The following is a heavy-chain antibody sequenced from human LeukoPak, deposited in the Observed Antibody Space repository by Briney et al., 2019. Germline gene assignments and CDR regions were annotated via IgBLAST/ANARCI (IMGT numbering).Heavy chain of an antibody. J-gene: IGHJ6*02. CDR3: ARDRWIQLYLDYYYGMDV. CDR2: ISYDGSNK. Sequence: GGSLRLSCAASGFTFSSCAMHWVRQAPGKGLEWVAVISYDGSNKYYADSVKGRFTISRDNSKNTLYLQMNSLRAEDTAVYYCARDRWIQLYLDYYYGMDVWGQGTTVTVSS. CDR1: GFTFSSCA. D-gene: IGHD5-18*01. V-gene: IGHV3-30-3*01.